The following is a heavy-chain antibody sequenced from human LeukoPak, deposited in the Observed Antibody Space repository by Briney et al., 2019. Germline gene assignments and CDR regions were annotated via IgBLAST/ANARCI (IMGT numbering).Heavy chain of an antibody. CDR3: ARRRHYGSGSPYYYYYGMDV. CDR2: INHSGST. CDR1: GGSFSGYY. V-gene: IGHV4-34*01. J-gene: IGHJ6*02. D-gene: IGHD3-10*01. Sequence: SETLSLTCAVYGGSFSGYYWSWIRQPPGKGLEWIGEINHSGSTNYNPSLKSRVTISVDTSKNQFSLKLSSVTAADTAVYYCARRRHYGSGSPYYYYYGMDVWGQGTMVTVSS.